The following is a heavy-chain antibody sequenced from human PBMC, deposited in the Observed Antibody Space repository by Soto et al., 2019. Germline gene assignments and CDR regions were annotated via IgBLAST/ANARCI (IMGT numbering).Heavy chain of an antibody. CDR3: AKEYRITMIVVTKTGYFDY. Sequence: GGSLRLSCAASGFTFSSYGMHWVRQAPGKGLEWVAVISYDGSNKYYADSVKGRFTISRDNSKNTLYLQMNSLRAEDTAVYYCAKEYRITMIVVTKTGYFDYWGQGTLVTVSS. CDR2: ISYDGSNK. CDR1: GFTFSSYG. D-gene: IGHD3-22*01. V-gene: IGHV3-30*18. J-gene: IGHJ4*02.